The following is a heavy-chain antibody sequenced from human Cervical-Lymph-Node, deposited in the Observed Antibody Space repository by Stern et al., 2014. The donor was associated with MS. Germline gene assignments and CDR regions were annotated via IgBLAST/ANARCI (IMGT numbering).Heavy chain of an antibody. V-gene: IGHV1-2*02. CDR2: ISPKTGSA. J-gene: IGHJ4*02. CDR3: ARDRGSYSDY. D-gene: IGHD1-26*01. Sequence: VQLVESGAEVERPGASVKVSCKASGDTFTAYFLHWVRQAPGQGPEWMGLISPKTGSATYAQKFQDRVTMTRDTSINTGYMEVSSLRSDDTAVYYCARDRGSYSDYWGQGTLVAVSS. CDR1: GDTFTAYF.